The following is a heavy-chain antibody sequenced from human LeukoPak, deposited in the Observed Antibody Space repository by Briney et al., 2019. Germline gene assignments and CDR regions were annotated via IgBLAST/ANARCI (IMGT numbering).Heavy chain of an antibody. D-gene: IGHD4-17*01. J-gene: IGHJ5*02. CDR1: GFTVSSNY. V-gene: IGHV3-53*01. CDR2: IYSGGST. CDR3: ARALGFDYGDYWRGDWFDP. Sequence: PGGSLRLSCAASGFTVSSNYMSWVRQAPGKGLEWVSVIYSGGSTYYADSVKGRFTISRDNSKNTLYLQMNSLRAEDTAVYYCARALGFDYGDYWRGDWFDPWGQGTLVTVSS.